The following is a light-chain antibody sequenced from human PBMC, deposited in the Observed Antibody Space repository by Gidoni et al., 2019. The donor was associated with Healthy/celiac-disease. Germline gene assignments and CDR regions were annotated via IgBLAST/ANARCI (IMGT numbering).Light chain of an antibody. V-gene: IGKV2-28*01. CDR1: QSLLHSNGYNY. CDR3: MQALQTPRT. CDR2: LGS. J-gene: IGKJ1*01. Sequence: DIVMTQSPLSLPVTPGEPASISCRSSQSLLHSNGYNYLDWYLQKPGQSPQLLIYLGSNRASGVPYRFSGSVSGTDFTLKISRVEAEAVGVYYCMQALQTPRTFXQXTQVEIK.